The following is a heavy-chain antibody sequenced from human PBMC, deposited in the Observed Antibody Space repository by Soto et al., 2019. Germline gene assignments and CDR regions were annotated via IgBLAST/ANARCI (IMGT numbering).Heavy chain of an antibody. D-gene: IGHD3-22*01. CDR2: IKSKSDGGTA. Sequence: GGSLRLSCAASGFTFTNAWMSWVRQAPGKGLEWVGRIKSKSDGGTADYAAPVKGRFTISRDDSKNTLYLQMNSLKSEDTAVYFCTTDYYDSTGYYGYFQFWGQGTLVTVSS. V-gene: IGHV3-15*01. CDR1: GFTFTNAW. CDR3: TTDYYDSTGYYGYFQF. J-gene: IGHJ1*01.